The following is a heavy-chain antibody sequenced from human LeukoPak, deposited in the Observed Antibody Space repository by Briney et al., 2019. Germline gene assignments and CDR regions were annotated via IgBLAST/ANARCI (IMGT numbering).Heavy chain of an antibody. CDR1: GVTFSSYG. CDR3: AKGKSGGYSYGGFDY. J-gene: IGHJ4*02. V-gene: IGHV3-30*18. Sequence: GGSLRLSCAASGVTFSSYGMHWVRQAPGKGLEWVGVISYDGSNKYYAESEQCPFTISRDNSKNTLYLQMNSLRTEDTAVYYYAKGKSGGYSYGGFDYWGQGTLVTVSS. D-gene: IGHD5-18*01. CDR2: ISYDGSNK.